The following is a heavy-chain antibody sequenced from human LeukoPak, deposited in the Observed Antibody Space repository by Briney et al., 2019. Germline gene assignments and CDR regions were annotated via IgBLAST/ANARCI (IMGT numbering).Heavy chain of an antibody. CDR3: ARVVEVPAAQYYYYYYHMDV. D-gene: IGHD2-2*01. Sequence: GGSLRLSCAASGFTFSSYWMSWVRQAPGKGLEWVANIKQDGSEKYYVDSVKGRFTISRDNAKNSLYLQMNSLRAEDTAVYYCARVVEVPAAQYYYYYYHMDVWGKGTTVTVSS. V-gene: IGHV3-7*01. CDR2: IKQDGSEK. J-gene: IGHJ6*03. CDR1: GFTFSSYW.